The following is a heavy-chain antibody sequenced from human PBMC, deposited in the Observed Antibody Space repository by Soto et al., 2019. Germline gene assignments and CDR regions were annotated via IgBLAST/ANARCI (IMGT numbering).Heavy chain of an antibody. CDR2: ISSSGSTI. J-gene: IGHJ4*02. CDR3: ARDRTLFGTGSTYYFDY. Sequence: GSLRLSCAASGFTFSDYYMSWIRQAPGKGLEWVSYISSSGSTIYYADSVKGRFTISRDNSKNTLYLQMNSLRAEDTAVYYCARDRTLFGTGSTYYFDYWGQGTLVTVSS. CDR1: GFTFSDYY. D-gene: IGHD1-1*01. V-gene: IGHV3-11*04.